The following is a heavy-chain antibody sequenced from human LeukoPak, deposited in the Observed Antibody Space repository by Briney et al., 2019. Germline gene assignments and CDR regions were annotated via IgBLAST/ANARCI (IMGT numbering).Heavy chain of an antibody. Sequence: PSETLSLTCTVSGGSISSGDYYWSWIRQPPGKGLEWIGYIYYSGSTYYNPSLKSRVTISVDTSKNQFSLKLSSVTAADTAVYYCARDRSGYYYNWFDPWGQGTLVTVSS. CDR2: IYYSGST. D-gene: IGHD3-3*01. V-gene: IGHV4-30-4*01. CDR3: ARDRSGYYYNWFDP. CDR1: GGSISSGDYY. J-gene: IGHJ5*02.